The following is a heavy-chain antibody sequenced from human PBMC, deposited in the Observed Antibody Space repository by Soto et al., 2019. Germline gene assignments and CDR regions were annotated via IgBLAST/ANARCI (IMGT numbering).Heavy chain of an antibody. V-gene: IGHV4-59*01. CDR3: ARDQVPPALLGWFDP. CDR1: GGSISSYY. Sequence: PSETLSLTCTVSGGSISSYYWSWIRQPPGKGLEWIGYIYYSGSTNYNPSLKSRVTISVDTSKNQFSLKLSSVTAADTAVYYCARDQVPPALLGWFDPWGQGTLVTVSS. J-gene: IGHJ5*02. D-gene: IGHD2-2*01. CDR2: IYYSGST.